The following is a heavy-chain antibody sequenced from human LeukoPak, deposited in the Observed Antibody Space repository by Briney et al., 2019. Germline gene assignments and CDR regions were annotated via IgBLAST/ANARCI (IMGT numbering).Heavy chain of an antibody. V-gene: IGHV3-7*01. Sequence: GGSLRLSCAASGFTFSNSWMSWVRQAPGKGLEWVANMKPDGSEKYYVDSVKGRFTISRDNAKKSLYLRMNNLRAEDTAVYYCARPRWGDWGQGTLVTVSS. CDR1: GFTFSNSW. J-gene: IGHJ4*02. CDR2: MKPDGSEK. D-gene: IGHD3-16*01. CDR3: ARPRWGD.